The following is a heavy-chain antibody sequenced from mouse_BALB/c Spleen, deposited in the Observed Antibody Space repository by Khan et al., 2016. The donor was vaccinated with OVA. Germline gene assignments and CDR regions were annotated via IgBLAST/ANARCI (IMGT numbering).Heavy chain of an antibody. CDR3: ARAYYGNYWEAMDY. Sequence: VQLQESGPGLVAPSQSLSITCTVSGFSLNGYGVNWVRQPPGKGLEWLGMIWGVGSTDYNSDLKSSLNTSKDNSKSHVFLKMNRLQTDDTARYDCARAYYGNYWEAMDYWGQGTSGTVSA. J-gene: IGHJ4*01. V-gene: IGHV2-6-7*01. CDR2: IWGVGST. D-gene: IGHD2-10*01. CDR1: GFSLNGYG.